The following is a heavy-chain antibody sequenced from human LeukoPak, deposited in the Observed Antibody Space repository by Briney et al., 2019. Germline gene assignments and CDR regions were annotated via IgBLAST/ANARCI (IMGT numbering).Heavy chain of an antibody. Sequence: ESLQISCEASGYSFVTYWIGWVGQMPGKGLEWLGSTNPGDSDTKYSPSFQGHVIISADKSITTAYLQWSSLGASDTAMYYCARGGLRPAYHFDYWGPGTLVIVSS. J-gene: IGHJ4*02. CDR2: TNPGDSDT. CDR3: ARGGLRPAYHFDY. D-gene: IGHD3-16*01. CDR1: GYSFVTYW. V-gene: IGHV5-51*01.